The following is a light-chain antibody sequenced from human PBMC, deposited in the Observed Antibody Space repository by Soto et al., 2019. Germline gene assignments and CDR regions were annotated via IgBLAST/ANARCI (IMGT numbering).Light chain of an antibody. CDR3: ALSIGTGLWV. CDR1: SGSVSPAYD. CDR2: NTD. Sequence: QTVVTQEPSFSVSPGGTVTLTCGLSSGSVSPAYDPSWYQQTPGQAPRTLIYNTDTRSSGVPDRFSGSILGNKAALTITGAQADDESHYYCALSIGTGLWVFGGGTKVTVL. J-gene: IGLJ3*02. V-gene: IGLV8-61*01.